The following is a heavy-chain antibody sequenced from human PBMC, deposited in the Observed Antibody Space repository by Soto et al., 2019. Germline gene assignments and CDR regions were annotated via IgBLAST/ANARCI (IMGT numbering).Heavy chain of an antibody. CDR1: GGSISSSSYY. Sequence: QLQLQESGPGLVKPSETLSLTCTVSGGSISSSSYYWGWIRQPPGKGLEWIGSIYYSGSTYYNPSPKSRITISIDTSKIQFSLKLSSVTAADTAVYYGARTYYDFWSGYFDYWGQGTLVTVSS. D-gene: IGHD3-3*01. CDR2: IYYSGST. V-gene: IGHV4-39*01. CDR3: ARTYYDFWSGYFDY. J-gene: IGHJ4*02.